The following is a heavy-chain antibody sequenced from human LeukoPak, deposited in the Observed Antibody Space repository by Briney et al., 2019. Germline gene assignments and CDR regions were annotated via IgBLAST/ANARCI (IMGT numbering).Heavy chain of an antibody. CDR3: TGRRGTTMLDY. D-gene: IGHD1-26*01. CDR1: GFTFRSYS. V-gene: IGHV3-48*01. J-gene: IGHJ4*02. CDR2: ISGTSSTT. Sequence: GGSLRLSCAAPGFTFRSYSMNCDRQAPGKGLEWVSCISGTSSTTYYADSVKGRFTISRENAKTSLYLQMISLRGEDTAVYYFTGRRGTTMLDYWGQGTLVTVSS.